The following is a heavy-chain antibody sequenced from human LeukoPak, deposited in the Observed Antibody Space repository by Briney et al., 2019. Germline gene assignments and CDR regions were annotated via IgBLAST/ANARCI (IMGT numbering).Heavy chain of an antibody. J-gene: IGHJ5*02. Sequence: SETLSLTCTVSGGSISSSSYYWGWIRQPPGKGLEWIGIIYYSGSTYYNPSLKSRLTISVDTSKNQFSLKLSSVTATDTAVYYCARRGYCSSTGCYEYWFDPWGQGTPVTVSS. V-gene: IGHV4-39*01. CDR2: IYYSGST. CDR3: ARRGYCSSTGCYEYWFDP. CDR1: GGSISSSSYY. D-gene: IGHD2-2*01.